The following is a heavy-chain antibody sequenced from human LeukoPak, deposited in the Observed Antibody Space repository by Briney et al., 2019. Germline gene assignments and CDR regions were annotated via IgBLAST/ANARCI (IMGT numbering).Heavy chain of an antibody. V-gene: IGHV1-2*02. CDR3: ARDPGYYDILTGYYNGYFDY. CDR1: GYTFTGYY. CDR2: INPNSGGT. Sequence: ASVKVSCKASGYTFTGYYMHWVRRAPGQGLEWMGWINPNSGGTNYAQKLQGRVTMTTDTSTSTAYMELRSLRSDDTAVYYCARDPGYYDILTGYYNGYFDYWGQGTLVTVSS. J-gene: IGHJ4*02. D-gene: IGHD3-9*01.